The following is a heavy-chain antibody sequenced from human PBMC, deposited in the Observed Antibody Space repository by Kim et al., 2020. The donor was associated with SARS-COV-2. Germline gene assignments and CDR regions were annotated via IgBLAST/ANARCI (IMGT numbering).Heavy chain of an antibody. CDR2: ISSSSSYI. J-gene: IGHJ6*02. CDR3: ARYDGIQSDRNMNYYYYYGMDV. Sequence: GGSLRLSCAASGFTFSSYSMNWVRQAPGKGLEWVSSISSSSSYIYYADSVKGRFTISRDNAKNSLYLQMNSLRAEDTAVYYCARYDGIQSDRNMNYYYYYGMDVWGQGTTVTVSS. V-gene: IGHV3-21*01. D-gene: IGHD1-20*01. CDR1: GFTFSSYS.